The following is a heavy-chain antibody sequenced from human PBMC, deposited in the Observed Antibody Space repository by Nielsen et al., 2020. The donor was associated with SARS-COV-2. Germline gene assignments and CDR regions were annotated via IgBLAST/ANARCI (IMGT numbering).Heavy chain of an antibody. CDR1: GGTFSSYA. Sequence: SVKVSCKASGGTFSSYAISWVRQAPGQGLEWMGRIITILGIANYAQKFQGRVTITADKSTSTAYMELSSLRSEDTAVYYCARASRLGGWFDPWGQGTLVTVSS. D-gene: IGHD2-15*01. CDR3: ARASRLGGWFDP. J-gene: IGHJ5*02. V-gene: IGHV1-69*04. CDR2: IITILGIA.